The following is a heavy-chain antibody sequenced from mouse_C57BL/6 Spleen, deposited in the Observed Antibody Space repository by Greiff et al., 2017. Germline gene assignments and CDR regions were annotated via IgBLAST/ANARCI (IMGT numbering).Heavy chain of an antibody. CDR3: ARHYYGSSLYAMDY. J-gene: IGHJ4*01. D-gene: IGHD1-1*01. Sequence: EVKLVESGGDLVKPGGSLKLSCAASGFTFSSYGMSWVRQTPDKRLEWVATISSGGSYTYYPDRVKGRFTISRDNAKNTLYLQMSSLKSEDTAMYYCARHYYGSSLYAMDYWGQGTSVTVSS. CDR1: GFTFSSYG. CDR2: ISSGGSYT. V-gene: IGHV5-6*01.